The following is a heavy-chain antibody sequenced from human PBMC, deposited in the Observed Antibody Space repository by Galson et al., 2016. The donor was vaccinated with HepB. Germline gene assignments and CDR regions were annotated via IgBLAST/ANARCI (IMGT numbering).Heavy chain of an antibody. D-gene: IGHD6-19*01. Sequence: SLRLSCAASGFTFNNYAITWVRQAPGKGLEWVSAIRPNSERTYYTNSVKGRFTISRDNFKNTVYLQMNSLRAEDTAVYYCAREVGGSGWYSVDYWGQGSLVIVSS. V-gene: IGHV3-23*01. CDR3: AREVGGSGWYSVDY. J-gene: IGHJ4*02. CDR1: GFTFNNYA. CDR2: IRPNSERT.